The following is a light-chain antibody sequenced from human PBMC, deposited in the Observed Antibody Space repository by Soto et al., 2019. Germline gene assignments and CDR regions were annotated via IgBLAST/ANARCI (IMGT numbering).Light chain of an antibody. CDR1: SFDVGGYNY. Sequence: LTQPPSASGSPGQSVTISCTGTSFDVGGYNYVSWYQQHPGKAPQVLVYEVSKRPSGVPDRFSGSKSGNTASPTVSGLQAEDEADYYCSAYAGSPYLYVFGTGTKVTVL. V-gene: IGLV2-8*01. CDR2: EVS. J-gene: IGLJ1*01. CDR3: SAYAGSPYLYV.